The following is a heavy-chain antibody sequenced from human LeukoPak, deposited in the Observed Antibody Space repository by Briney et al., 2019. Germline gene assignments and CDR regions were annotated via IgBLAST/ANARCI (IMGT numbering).Heavy chain of an antibody. Sequence: PSETLSLTCSVSGGSISSTTYYWGWIRQPPGKGLEWIGSISYSGSTYYNPSLKSRVTISVDTSKNQFSLKLSSVTAADTAVYYCARQYRSEWLRFNWGQGTLVTVSS. CDR3: ARQYRSEWLRFN. CDR1: GGSISSTTYY. D-gene: IGHD5-12*01. CDR2: ISYSGST. V-gene: IGHV4-39*01. J-gene: IGHJ4*02.